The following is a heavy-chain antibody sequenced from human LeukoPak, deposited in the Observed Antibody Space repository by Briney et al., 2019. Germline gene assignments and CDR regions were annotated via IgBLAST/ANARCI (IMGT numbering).Heavy chain of an antibody. Sequence: PSETLSLTCTVSGGSITTSSYYWGWIRQPPGKGLEWIGEINHSGSTNYNPSLKSRVTISVDTSKNQFSLKLSSVTAADTAVYYCARAGDYSNQGPAEYFQHWGKGTTVTVSS. CDR2: INHSGST. CDR1: GGSITTSSYY. J-gene: IGHJ1*01. V-gene: IGHV4-39*07. D-gene: IGHD4-11*01. CDR3: ARAGDYSNQGPAEYFQH.